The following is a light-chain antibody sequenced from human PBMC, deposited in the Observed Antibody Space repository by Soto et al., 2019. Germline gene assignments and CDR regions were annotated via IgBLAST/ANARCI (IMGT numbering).Light chain of an antibody. CDR3: QQRSDWPPIT. CDR1: QSVRTY. CDR2: DAS. V-gene: IGKV3-11*01. J-gene: IGKJ5*01. Sequence: EIVLTQSPATLSLSPGVRATLSCMASQSVRTYLTWYQQKPGQAPRLLIYDASSRATGIPARFSGSGSGTDFTLTISRLEPEDFAGYYCQQRSDWPPITFGQGTRLQIK.